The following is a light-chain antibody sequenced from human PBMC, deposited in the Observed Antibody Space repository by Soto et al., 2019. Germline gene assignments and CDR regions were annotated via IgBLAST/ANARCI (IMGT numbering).Light chain of an antibody. CDR3: QHYNNWPLA. Sequence: EIVMTQSPATLSVSPGERAILSCRASQSISSYLAWYQQKPGQAPRLLIYDASTRATGIPARFSGSGSGTEFTLTISSLQSEDFAVYYCQHYNNWPLAFGGGTKVEIK. V-gene: IGKV3-15*01. J-gene: IGKJ4*01. CDR1: QSISSY. CDR2: DAS.